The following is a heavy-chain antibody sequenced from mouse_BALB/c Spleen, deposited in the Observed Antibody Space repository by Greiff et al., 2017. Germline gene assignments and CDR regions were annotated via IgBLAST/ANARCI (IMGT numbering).Heavy chain of an antibody. Sequence: QVQLKQSGAELVRPGTSVKISCKASGYAFTNYWLGWVKQRPGHGLEWIGDIYPGSGNTYYNEKFKGKATLTADKSSSTAYMQLSSLTSEDSAVYFCARWNYGYDGFAYWGQGTLVTVSA. CDR2: IYPGSGNT. D-gene: IGHD2-2*01. CDR1: GYAFTNYW. CDR3: ARWNYGYDGFAY. J-gene: IGHJ3*01. V-gene: IGHV1-63*01.